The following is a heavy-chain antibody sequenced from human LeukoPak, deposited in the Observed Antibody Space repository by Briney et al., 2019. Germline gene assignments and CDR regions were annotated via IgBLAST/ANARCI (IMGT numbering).Heavy chain of an antibody. Sequence: GGSLRLSCVASGFTFGKYWMSWVRQAPGKGLEWVANIKLDGSEKNYVDSVKGRFTVSRDNTKNSLYLQMNSLRAEDTAVFYCARDQYNTWSRRGNFDSWGQGTLVTVSS. CDR3: ARDQYNTWSRRGNFDS. D-gene: IGHD3-3*01. V-gene: IGHV3-7*03. CDR2: IKLDGSEK. CDR1: GFTFGKYW. J-gene: IGHJ4*02.